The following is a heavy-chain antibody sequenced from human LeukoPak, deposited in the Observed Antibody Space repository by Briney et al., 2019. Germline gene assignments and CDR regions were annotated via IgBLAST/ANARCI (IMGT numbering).Heavy chain of an antibody. CDR2: IYTSGST. V-gene: IGHV4-4*07. CDR3: ARDLMDNYDSSGYYDKPDAFDI. CDR1: GGSIRSYY. J-gene: IGHJ3*02. Sequence: SETLSLTCTVSGGSIRSYYWSWIRQPAGKGLEWIGRIYTSGSTNYNPSLKSRVTMSVDTSKNQFSLKLSSVTAADTAVYYCARDLMDNYDSSGYYDKPDAFDIWGQGTMVTVSS. D-gene: IGHD3-22*01.